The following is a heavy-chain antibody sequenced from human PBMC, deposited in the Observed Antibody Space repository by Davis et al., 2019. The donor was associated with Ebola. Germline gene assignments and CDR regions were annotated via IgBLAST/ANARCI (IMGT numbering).Heavy chain of an antibody. V-gene: IGHV3-49*03. CDR3: ARDPKAVADTGGY. CDR2: IRSKAYGGTT. CDR1: GFTFGDYA. J-gene: IGHJ4*02. D-gene: IGHD6-19*01. Sequence: GESLKISCTASGFTFGDYAMSWFRQAPGKGLEWVGFIRSKAYGGTTEYAASVKGRFTISRDDSKSIAYLQMNSLRAEDTAEYYCARDPKAVADTGGYWGQGTLVTVSS.